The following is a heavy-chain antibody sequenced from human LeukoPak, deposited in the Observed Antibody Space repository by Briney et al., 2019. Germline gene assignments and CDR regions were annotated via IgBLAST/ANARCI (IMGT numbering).Heavy chain of an antibody. CDR1: GNSISNNW. D-gene: IGHD1-14*01. V-gene: IGHV3-21*01. CDR3: ARKTPGGDYYYYMDV. CDR2: ISSSSSYI. J-gene: IGHJ6*03. Sequence: ETLSLTCDVSGNSISNNWWSWVRQSPGRGLEWVSSISSSSSYIYYADSVKGRFTISRDNAKSSLYLQMNSLRAEDTAVYYCARKTPGGDYYYYMDVWGKGTTVTVSS.